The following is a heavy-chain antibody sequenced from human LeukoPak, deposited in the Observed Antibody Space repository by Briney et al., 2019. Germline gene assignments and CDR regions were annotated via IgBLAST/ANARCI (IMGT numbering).Heavy chain of an antibody. CDR2: IKPNGGDA. V-gene: IGHV1-2*02. CDR1: GYRFTDYS. D-gene: IGHD5/OR15-5a*01. CDR3: ARGVAGVYSWFDP. Sequence: ASVKVSFKASGYRFTDYSIHWVRQAPGQGLACMGWIKPNGGDATYAQKFQGRVAMTRDTSINTAYMELSRLRYDDTAIYYCARGVAGVYSWFDPWGQGTLVTVSS. J-gene: IGHJ5*02.